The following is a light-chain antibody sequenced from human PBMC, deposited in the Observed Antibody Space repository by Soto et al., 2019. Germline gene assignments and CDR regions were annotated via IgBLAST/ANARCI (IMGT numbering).Light chain of an antibody. J-gene: IGLJ2*01. V-gene: IGLV1-40*01. Sequence: QSVLTQPPSVSGAPGQRVTISCTGSSSNFGAGYDVHWYQQLPGTAPKLLIYGNSNRPSGVPDRFSGSKSGTSASLAITGLQAEDEADYYCQSYDTSLSASVFGGGTKVTVL. CDR3: QSYDTSLSASV. CDR2: GNS. CDR1: SSNFGAGYD.